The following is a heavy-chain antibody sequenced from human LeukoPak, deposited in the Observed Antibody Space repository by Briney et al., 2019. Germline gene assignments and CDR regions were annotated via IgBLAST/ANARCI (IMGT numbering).Heavy chain of an antibody. CDR1: GFTFSSYG. V-gene: IGHV3-30*18. CDR3: AKGEIYYYGVDV. Sequence: VQPGRSLRLSCAASGFTFSSYGMHWVRQAPGKGLEWVAVISYGGSSKYCADSVKGRFTISRDNSKNTLHLQMNSLRAEDTAVYYCAKGEIYYYGVDVWGQGTTVTVSS. J-gene: IGHJ6*02. CDR2: ISYGGSSK.